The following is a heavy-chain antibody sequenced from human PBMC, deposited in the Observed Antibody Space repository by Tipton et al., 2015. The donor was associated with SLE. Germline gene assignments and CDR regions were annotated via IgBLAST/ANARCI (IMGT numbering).Heavy chain of an antibody. CDR2: ISYSGST. V-gene: IGHV4-59*01. Sequence: TLSLTCTVSGDSITSDYWTWIRQPPGKGLEWVGYISYSGSTNYNPSVRSRVSISLDTSKNQFSLKVKSVTTADTAVYYCARTRIRNYLGAFDIWGQGAMVFVSS. CDR1: GDSITSDY. J-gene: IGHJ3*02. CDR3: ARTRIRNYLGAFDI. D-gene: IGHD4-11*01.